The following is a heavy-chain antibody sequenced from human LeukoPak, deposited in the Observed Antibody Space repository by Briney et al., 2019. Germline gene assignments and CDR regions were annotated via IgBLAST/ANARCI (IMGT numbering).Heavy chain of an antibody. V-gene: IGHV3-7*01. CDR2: IRQDAKEI. J-gene: IGHJ4*02. CDR3: AKDKVSGPTHLDY. CDR1: GFTFSNYW. Sequence: PGRSLRLSCAASGFTFSNYWLSWVRQVPGKGPEWVANIRQDAKEIYYVGSVKGGFTISRDNAKNSLYLQMDSLRDDDTSVYYSAKDKVSGPTHLDYWCQKTLVTVSS. D-gene: IGHD3-10*01.